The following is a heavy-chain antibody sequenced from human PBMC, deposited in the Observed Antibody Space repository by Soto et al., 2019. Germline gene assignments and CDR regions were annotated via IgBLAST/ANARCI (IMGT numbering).Heavy chain of an antibody. Sequence: GGSLRLSCAASGFTFSSYGMHGVRQAPGKGREWVAVISYDGSNKYYADYVKGRFTISRDNSKNTLYLQMNSPRADDTAVYYGARPIRGGYSSGWLWNYYYYYGMDVWGQVTTVTVSS. CDR3: ARPIRGGYSSGWLWNYYYYYGMDV. J-gene: IGHJ6*02. CDR1: GFTFSSYG. V-gene: IGHV3-30*03. D-gene: IGHD6-19*01. CDR2: ISYDGSNK.